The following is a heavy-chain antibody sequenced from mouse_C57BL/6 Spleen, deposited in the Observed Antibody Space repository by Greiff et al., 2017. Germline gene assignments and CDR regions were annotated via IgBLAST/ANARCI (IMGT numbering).Heavy chain of an antibody. J-gene: IGHJ3*01. Sequence: QVQLQQPGAELVMPGASVKLSCKASGYTFTSYWMHWVKQRPGQGLEWIGEIDPSDSYTNYNQKFKGKSTLTVDKSSSTAYMQLSSLTSEDSAVDYCARYGYSKAWFAYWGQGTLVTVSA. CDR1: GYTFTSYW. V-gene: IGHV1-69*01. D-gene: IGHD2-5*01. CDR3: ARYGYSKAWFAY. CDR2: IDPSDSYT.